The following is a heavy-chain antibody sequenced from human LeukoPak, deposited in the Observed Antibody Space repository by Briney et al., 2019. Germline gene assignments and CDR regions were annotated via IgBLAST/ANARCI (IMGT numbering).Heavy chain of an antibody. CDR3: ARVAARYVGMDV. J-gene: IGHJ6*02. V-gene: IGHV4-61*01. D-gene: IGHD6-6*01. Sequence: SETLSLTCTVSGGSVSSGTYYWSWIRQPPGKGLEWIGYIYYSGSTNYNPSLKSRVTISVDTSKKQVSLNLSSVTAADTAVYYCARVAARYVGMDVRGQGTTVTVSS. CDR2: IYYSGST. CDR1: GGSVSSGTYY.